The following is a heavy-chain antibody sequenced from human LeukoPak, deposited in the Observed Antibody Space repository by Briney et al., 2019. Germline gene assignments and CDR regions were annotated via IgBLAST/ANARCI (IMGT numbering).Heavy chain of an antibody. CDR3: ARDPDEWWLRSDAFDI. V-gene: IGHV1-18*01. J-gene: IGHJ3*02. CDR2: ISAYNGNT. CDR1: GYTFTSYG. Sequence: ASVKVSCKASGYTFTSYGISWVRQAPGQGLEWMGWISAYNGNTNYAQKLQGRVTMTTDTSTSTAYMELRSLRSDDTAVYYCARDPDEWWLRSDAFDIWGQGTMVTVSS. D-gene: IGHD5-12*01.